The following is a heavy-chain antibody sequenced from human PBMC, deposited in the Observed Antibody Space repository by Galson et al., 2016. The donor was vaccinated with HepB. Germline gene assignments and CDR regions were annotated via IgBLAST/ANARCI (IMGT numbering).Heavy chain of an antibody. CDR2: ISHDGRDK. Sequence: SLRLSCAASGFTFSDYAMNWVRQAPGKGLEWVAGISHDGRDKYYGDSVKGRFTISRDNSENTLYLQMNSLRTEDTAVNYCARGAARLYNWFYYSGMDVWGQGTTVTVS. V-gene: IGHV3-30*04. J-gene: IGHJ6*02. CDR1: GFTFSDYA. CDR3: ARGAARLYNWFYYSGMDV. D-gene: IGHD1-1*01.